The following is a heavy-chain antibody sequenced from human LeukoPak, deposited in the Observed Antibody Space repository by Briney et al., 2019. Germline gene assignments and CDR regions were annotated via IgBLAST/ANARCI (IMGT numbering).Heavy chain of an antibody. CDR2: IIPIFGTA. Sequence: SVKVSCKASGGTFSSYAISWVRQAPGQGLEWMGGIIPIFGTANYAQKFQGRVTITADESTSTAYMELSSLRSEDTAVYYCARVFYGDYVGVLDYWGQGTPVTVSS. J-gene: IGHJ4*02. CDR3: ARVFYGDYVGVLDY. D-gene: IGHD4-17*01. V-gene: IGHV1-69*13. CDR1: GGTFSSYA.